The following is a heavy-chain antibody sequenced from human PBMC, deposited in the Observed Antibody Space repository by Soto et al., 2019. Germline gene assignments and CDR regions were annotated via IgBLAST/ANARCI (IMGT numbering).Heavy chain of an antibody. Sequence: GGSLRLSCAASGFTFDDYAMHWVRQAPGKGLEWVSGISWNSDNIGYADSVKGRFTISRDNVKNSLYLQMNSLRAEDTALYYCGKDLYRNHRDAFYIRGPGTMVTVSS. J-gene: IGHJ3*02. D-gene: IGHD4-4*01. V-gene: IGHV3-9*01. CDR1: GFTFDDYA. CDR2: ISWNSDNI. CDR3: GKDLYRNHRDAFYI.